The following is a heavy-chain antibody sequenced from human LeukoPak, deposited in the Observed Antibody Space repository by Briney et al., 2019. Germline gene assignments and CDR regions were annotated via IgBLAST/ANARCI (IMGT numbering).Heavy chain of an antibody. CDR3: ARDREGLDS. J-gene: IGHJ5*01. V-gene: IGHV1-2*02. CDR2: INPNNGDT. Sequence: GASVKVSRKASGYSFSDYNMHWVRQAPGQGPEGMGWINPNNGDTTYAQKFQGRVTLTSDTSTSTAYMDLSRLTSDDTAVYYCARDREGLDSWGQGTLVTVSS. CDR1: GYSFSDYN.